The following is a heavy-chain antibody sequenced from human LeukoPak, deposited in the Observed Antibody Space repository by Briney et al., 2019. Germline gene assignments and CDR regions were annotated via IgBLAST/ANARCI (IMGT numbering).Heavy chain of an antibody. V-gene: IGHV3-11*01. CDR2: IGPTGSKT. D-gene: IGHD6-13*01. CDR3: AKAMSGYSSSDFDY. Sequence: GGSLRLSCAASGFSFSDQYMSWIRQAPGKGLEWIAYIGPTGSKTSYVESVKGRFIISRDNAENSLYLQMNSLRADDTAVYYCAKAMSGYSSSDFDYWGQGTLVTVSS. J-gene: IGHJ4*02. CDR1: GFSFSDQY.